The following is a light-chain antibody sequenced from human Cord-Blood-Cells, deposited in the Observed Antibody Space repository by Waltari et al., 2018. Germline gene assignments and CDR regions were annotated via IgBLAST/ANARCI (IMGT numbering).Light chain of an antibody. CDR2: GNR. Sequence: QSVLTQPPSVSGAPGQRVPISCTGRSSNIGAGYAVHWYQQLPGTAPKLLIYGNRNRPSGVPDRFAGSKSGTAASLAITVRQAEDEADYYCQSYDSSLSGSVVFGGGTKLTGL. CDR3: QSYDSSLSGSVV. V-gene: IGLV1-40*01. J-gene: IGLJ2*01. CDR1: SSNIGAGYA.